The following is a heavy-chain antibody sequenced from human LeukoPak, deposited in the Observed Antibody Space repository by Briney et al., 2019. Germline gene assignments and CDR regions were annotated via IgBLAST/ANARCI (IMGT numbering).Heavy chain of an antibody. Sequence: GGSLRLSCAASGFTFSSYAMSWVRQAPGKGLEWVSAISGSGGSTYYADSVKGRFTISRDNSKNTLYLQMNSLRAGDTAVYYCAKSGYCSSTSCYVLDWFDPWGQGTLVTVSS. D-gene: IGHD2-2*01. V-gene: IGHV3-23*01. J-gene: IGHJ5*02. CDR1: GFTFSSYA. CDR3: AKSGYCSSTSCYVLDWFDP. CDR2: ISGSGGST.